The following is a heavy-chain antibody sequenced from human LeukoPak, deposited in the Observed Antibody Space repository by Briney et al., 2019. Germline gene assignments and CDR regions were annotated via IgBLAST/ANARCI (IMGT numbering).Heavy chain of an antibody. CDR1: GGSISSGVYY. CDR3: ARDNDSGAFDY. CDR2: IYYSGST. J-gene: IGHJ4*02. D-gene: IGHD3-10*01. Sequence: PPQTLSLTCTVSGGSISSGVYYWSWIRQHPGKGLEWIGYIYYSGSTYYNPSLKSRVTISVDTSKNQFSLKLSSVTAADTAVYYCARDNDSGAFDYWGQGTLVTVSS. V-gene: IGHV4-31*03.